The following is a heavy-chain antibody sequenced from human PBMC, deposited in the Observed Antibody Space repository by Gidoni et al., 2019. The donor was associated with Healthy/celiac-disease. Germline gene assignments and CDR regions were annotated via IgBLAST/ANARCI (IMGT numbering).Heavy chain of an antibody. J-gene: IGHJ6*02. D-gene: IGHD6-13*01. Sequence: QVQLVESGGGVVQPGRSLRLSCAASGFTFSSYGMHWVRQAPGKGLEWVAVISYDGSNKYYADSVKGRFTISRDNSKSTLYLQMNSLRAEDTAVYYCAKDQAAAYYYYGMDVWGQGTTVTVSS. CDR1: GFTFSSYG. CDR2: ISYDGSNK. V-gene: IGHV3-30*18. CDR3: AKDQAAAYYYYGMDV.